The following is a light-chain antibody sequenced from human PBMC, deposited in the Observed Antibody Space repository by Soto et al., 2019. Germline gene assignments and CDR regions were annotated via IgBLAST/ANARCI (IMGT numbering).Light chain of an antibody. V-gene: IGKV1-39*01. CDR3: QQRYSTPRT. CDR2: GAS. J-gene: IGKJ1*01. Sequence: DIQMTQSPSSLSASVGDRVTITCRASQSLSTSLNWYQQKAGKAPKLLVYGASSLQSGVSSRFSGSGSGTEFTLTISSLQPEDFATYYCQQRYSTPRTFGQGTRVEI. CDR1: QSLSTS.